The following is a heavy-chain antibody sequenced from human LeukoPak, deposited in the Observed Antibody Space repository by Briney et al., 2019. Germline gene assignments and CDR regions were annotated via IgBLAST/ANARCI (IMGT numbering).Heavy chain of an antibody. D-gene: IGHD3-10*01. CDR3: ARGLYYYGSGSYYNVPPDY. Sequence: SETLSLTCTVSGGSISSYYWSWIRQPPGKGLEWIGYIYYSGSTNYNPSLKSRVTISVNTSKNQFSLKLSSVTAADTAVYYCARGLYYYGSGSYYNVPPDYWGQGTLVTVSS. V-gene: IGHV4-59*01. CDR2: IYYSGST. J-gene: IGHJ4*02. CDR1: GGSISSYY.